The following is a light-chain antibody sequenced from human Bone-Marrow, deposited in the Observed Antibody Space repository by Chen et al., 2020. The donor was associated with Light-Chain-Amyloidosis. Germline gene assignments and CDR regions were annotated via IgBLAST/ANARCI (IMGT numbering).Light chain of an antibody. CDR1: QTISSSY. CDR2: GSS. V-gene: IGKV3-20*01. CDR3: QQYGTSPLT. J-gene: IGKJ4*01. Sequence: IVLTQYPGTLSLSPGEGDNLSCRASQTISSSYLTWYQQKFGQAPRLLIYGSSSRATAIPDRFTGSGSGTDFTLTINRLEPEDFAMYYCQQYGTSPLTFGGGTKVEIK.